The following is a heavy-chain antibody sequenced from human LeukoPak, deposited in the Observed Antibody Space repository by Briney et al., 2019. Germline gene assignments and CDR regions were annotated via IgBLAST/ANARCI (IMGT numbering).Heavy chain of an antibody. V-gene: IGHV3-48*04. D-gene: IGHD5-24*01. J-gene: IGHJ4*02. CDR3: ARAQDTYNSLYFDY. Sequence: GGSLRLSCAASGFTFSSYSMNWVRQAPGKGLEWVSYISSSSSTIYYADSVKGRFTISKDSARNTLYLQMNTLRVEDTAVYYCARAQDTYNSLYFDYWGQGALVTVSS. CDR1: GFTFSSYS. CDR2: ISSSSSTI.